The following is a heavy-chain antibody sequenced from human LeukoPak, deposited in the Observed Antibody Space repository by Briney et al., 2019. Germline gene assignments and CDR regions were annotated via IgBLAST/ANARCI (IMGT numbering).Heavy chain of an antibody. CDR2: IIPILGIA. D-gene: IGHD3-10*01. CDR3: ARDGSGSYTKPKRYFDY. Sequence: SVKVSCKASGGTFSSYAISWVRQAPGQGLEWMGRIIPILGIANYAQKFQGRVTITADKSTSTAYMELRSLRSDDTAVYYCARDGSGSYTKPKRYFDYWGQGTLVTVSS. V-gene: IGHV1-69*04. CDR1: GGTFSSYA. J-gene: IGHJ4*02.